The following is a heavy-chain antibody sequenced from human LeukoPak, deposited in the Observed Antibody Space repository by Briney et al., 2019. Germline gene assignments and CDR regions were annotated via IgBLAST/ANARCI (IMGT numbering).Heavy chain of an antibody. CDR2: INPNSGGT. D-gene: IGHD4-17*01. Sequence: ASVKVSCKASGYTFTGYYMHWVRQAPGQGLEWMGWINPNSGGTNYAQKFQGRVTMTRDTSISTAYMKLSRLRSDDTAVYYCARGSAPYGDYYYGMDVWGQGTTVTVSS. J-gene: IGHJ6*02. CDR1: GYTFTGYY. V-gene: IGHV1-2*02. CDR3: ARGSAPYGDYYYGMDV.